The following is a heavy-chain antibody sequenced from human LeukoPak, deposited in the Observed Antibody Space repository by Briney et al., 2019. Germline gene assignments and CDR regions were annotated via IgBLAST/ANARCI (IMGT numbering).Heavy chain of an antibody. CDR3: ARQRCYKGAMIVVAEIDS. Sequence: PSQTRSLTCTVSGASPSSFYCSCIRQPPGKVREWIGDIYSSVGTNYNPSLKSRVTISLDTSKKQFALKLNSVTAADTAVYYCARQRCYKGAMIVVAEIDSWGQGTLVSVSS. CDR2: IYSSVGT. D-gene: IGHD3-22*01. CDR1: GASPSSFY. V-gene: IGHV4-59*08. J-gene: IGHJ4*02.